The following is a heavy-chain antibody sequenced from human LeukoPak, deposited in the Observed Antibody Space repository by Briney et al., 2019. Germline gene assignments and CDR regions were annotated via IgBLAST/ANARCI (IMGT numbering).Heavy chain of an antibody. CDR2: IYYSGST. V-gene: IGHV4-31*03. CDR1: GGSVSSGGYY. CDR3: ARLYGDYEGGVDY. Sequence: SETLSLTCTVSGGSVSSGGYYWSWIRQHPGKGLEWIGYIYYSGSTYYNPSLKSRVTISVDTSKNQFSLKLSSVTAADTAVYYCARLYGDYEGGVDYWGQGTLVTVSS. J-gene: IGHJ4*02. D-gene: IGHD4-17*01.